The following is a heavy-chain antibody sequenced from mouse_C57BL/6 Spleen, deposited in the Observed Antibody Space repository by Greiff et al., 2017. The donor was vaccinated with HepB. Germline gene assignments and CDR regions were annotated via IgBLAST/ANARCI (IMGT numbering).Heavy chain of an antibody. V-gene: IGHV1-15*01. CDR3: TRYGYGSSPFDY. CDR2: IDPETGGT. J-gene: IGHJ2*01. Sequence: VKLQESGAELVRPGASVTLSCKASGYTFTDYEMHWVKQTPVHGLEWIGAIDPETGGTAYNQKFKGKAILTADKSSSTAYMELRSLTSEDSAVYYCTRYGYGSSPFDYWGQGTTLTVSS. D-gene: IGHD1-1*01. CDR1: GYTFTDYE.